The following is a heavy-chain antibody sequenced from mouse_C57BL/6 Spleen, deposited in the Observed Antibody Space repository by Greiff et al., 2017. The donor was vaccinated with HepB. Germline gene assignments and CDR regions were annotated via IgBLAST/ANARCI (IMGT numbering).Heavy chain of an antibody. CDR2: IYPGSGNT. CDR1: GYSFTSYY. D-gene: IGHD1-1*01. V-gene: IGHV1-66*01. Sequence: VQLQQSGPELVKPGASVKISCKASGYSFTSYYIHWVKQRPGQGLEWIARIYPGSGNTYYNEKFKGKATLTAEKSSSTAYMQLSSLTSEDSAVYFCARSLTVVAPYYFDYWGQGTTLTVSS. CDR3: ARSLTVVAPYYFDY. J-gene: IGHJ2*01.